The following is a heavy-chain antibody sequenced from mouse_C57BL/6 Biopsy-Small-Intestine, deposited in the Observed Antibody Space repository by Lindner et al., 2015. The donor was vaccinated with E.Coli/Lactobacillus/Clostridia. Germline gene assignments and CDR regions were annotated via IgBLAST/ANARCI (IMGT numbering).Heavy chain of an antibody. Sequence: VQLQESGPELVKPGASVKISCKASGYSFTGYYMNWVKQSPEKSLEWIGEINPSTSGTTYNQKFKAKATLTVDKSSSTAYMQLKSLTSEDSAVYYCGRSYYDNLDYWGQGTTLTVSS. CDR2: INPSTSGT. J-gene: IGHJ2*01. V-gene: IGHV1-42*01. CDR3: GRSYYDNLDY. CDR1: GYSFTGYY. D-gene: IGHD2-10*01.